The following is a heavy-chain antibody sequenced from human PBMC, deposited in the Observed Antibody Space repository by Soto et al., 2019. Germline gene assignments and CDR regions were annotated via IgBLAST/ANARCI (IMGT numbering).Heavy chain of an antibody. CDR2: IIHLFHTA. CDR1: GVILSTYS. J-gene: IGHJ5*02. D-gene: IGHD2-2*01. V-gene: IGHV1-69*08. CDR3: GNSSTTDTGAPTCCDP. Sequence: QVRLVQSGAEVRKPGSSVKVSCKTSGVILSTYSLSWVRQDPGQGLEWMGRIIHLFHTATYAQKFQGRVTITAVKSTSTEYLQLNRLTYDDTAGYYSGNSSTTDTGAPTCCDPWGQGTLVTV.